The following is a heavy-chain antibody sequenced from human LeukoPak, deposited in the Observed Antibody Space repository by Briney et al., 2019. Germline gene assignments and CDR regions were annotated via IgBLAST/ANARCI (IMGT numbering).Heavy chain of an antibody. J-gene: IGHJ4*02. CDR3: ARALRLGELSSSGY. D-gene: IGHD3-16*02. Sequence: GASVKVSCKASGYTFTSYGISWVRQAPGQGVEWMGWISAYNGNTNYAQKLQGRVTMTTDTSTSTAYMELRSLRSDDTAVYYCARALRLGELSSSGYWGQGTLVTVSS. CDR2: ISAYNGNT. V-gene: IGHV1-18*01. CDR1: GYTFTSYG.